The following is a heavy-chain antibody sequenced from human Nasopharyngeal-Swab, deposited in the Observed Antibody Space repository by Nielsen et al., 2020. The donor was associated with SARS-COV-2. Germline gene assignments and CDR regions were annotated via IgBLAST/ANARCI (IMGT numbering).Heavy chain of an antibody. J-gene: IGHJ6*02. CDR1: GYTFTSYG. D-gene: IGHD3-10*01. Sequence: ASVKVSCKASGYTFTSYGISWVRQAPAQGPEWMGWISAYNGNTNYAQKFQGRVTITRDTSASTAYMELSSLRSEDTAVYYCARDQVVRGVIITTTYGMDVWGQGTTVTVSS. V-gene: IGHV1-18*01. CDR3: ARDQVVRGVIITTTYGMDV. CDR2: ISAYNGNT.